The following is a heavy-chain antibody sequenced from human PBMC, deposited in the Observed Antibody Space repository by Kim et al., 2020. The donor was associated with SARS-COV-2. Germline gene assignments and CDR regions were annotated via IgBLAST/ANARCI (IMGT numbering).Heavy chain of an antibody. J-gene: IGHJ6*02. CDR1: GFTFDDYA. D-gene: IGHD6-19*01. CDR2: ISGDGGST. Sequence: GGSLRLSCAASGFTFDDYAMHWVRQAPGKGLEWVSLISGDGGSTYYADSVKDRFTISRDNSKNSLYLQMNSLRTEDTALYYCAKEGWYGYYYYGMDVWGQGTTVTVSS. V-gene: IGHV3-43*02. CDR3: AKEGWYGYYYYGMDV.